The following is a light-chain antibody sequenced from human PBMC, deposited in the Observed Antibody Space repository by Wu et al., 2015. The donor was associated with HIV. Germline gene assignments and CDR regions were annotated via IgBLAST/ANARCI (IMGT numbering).Light chain of an antibody. CDR1: QSVVSY. Sequence: SLSASIGDTVTITCRTSQSVVSYLNWYQQKPGSAPKLLIHTSSTLQRGVPSRFGGSGSGTHFVLTISSLQPEDFATYFCQQSFSLPQTFGQGTRVELK. CDR2: TSS. V-gene: IGKV1-39*01. CDR3: QQSFSLPQT. J-gene: IGKJ1*01.